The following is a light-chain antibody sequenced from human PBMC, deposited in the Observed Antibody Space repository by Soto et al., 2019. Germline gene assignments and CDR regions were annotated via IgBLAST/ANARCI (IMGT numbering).Light chain of an antibody. CDR1: QNINNR. V-gene: IGKV1-5*01. CDR3: QQLFTYPTT. CDR2: GAS. J-gene: IGKJ5*01. Sequence: DVQMTQSASTLSASVGDRVMITCRASQNINNRLAWYQQKPGKAPKLLIYGASTLQGGVPSRFSGSGSGTDFTLTVSSLQPEDLATYYCQQLFTYPTTFGPGRLPEIK.